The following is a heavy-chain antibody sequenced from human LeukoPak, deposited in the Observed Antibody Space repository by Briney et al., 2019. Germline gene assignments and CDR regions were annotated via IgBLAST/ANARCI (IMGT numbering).Heavy chain of an antibody. Sequence: SETLSLTCTVSGGSISSYYWSWIRKSPGKGLECIGYIHYTGSTNYNPSLKSRVTISVETSKNQFSLKLKSVTAADTAVYYCARGGYYGSGNDFRFDPWGQGTLVTVSS. CDR1: GGSISSYY. CDR2: IHYTGST. V-gene: IGHV4-59*01. D-gene: IGHD3-10*01. CDR3: ARGGYYGSGNDFRFDP. J-gene: IGHJ5*02.